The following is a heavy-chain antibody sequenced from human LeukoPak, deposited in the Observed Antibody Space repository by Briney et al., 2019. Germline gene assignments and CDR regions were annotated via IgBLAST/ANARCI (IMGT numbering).Heavy chain of an antibody. D-gene: IGHD3-3*01. CDR3: ARSAGRITIFGVVNHLNWFDP. Sequence: GESLKISCKGSGYSFTSYWIGWVRQMPGKGLEWMGIIYPGDSDTRYSPSFQGQVTISADKSISTAYLQWSSLKASDTAMYYCARSAGRITIFGVVNHLNWFDPWGQGTLVTVS. V-gene: IGHV5-51*01. J-gene: IGHJ5*02. CDR2: IYPGDSDT. CDR1: GYSFTSYW.